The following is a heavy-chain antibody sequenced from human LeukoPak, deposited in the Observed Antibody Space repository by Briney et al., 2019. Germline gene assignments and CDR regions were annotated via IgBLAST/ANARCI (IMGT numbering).Heavy chain of an antibody. CDR1: GFTFSSYW. Sequence: GGSLRLSCAASGFTFSSYWMHWVRQVPGKGLGWVSRLNTDGSSTSYADSVKGRFTISRDNARNTLYLQMNSLRDEDTAVYYCARDDAFRGVGMDVWGQGTTVTVSS. J-gene: IGHJ6*02. D-gene: IGHD3-16*01. CDR3: ARDDAFRGVGMDV. V-gene: IGHV3-74*01. CDR2: LNTDGSST.